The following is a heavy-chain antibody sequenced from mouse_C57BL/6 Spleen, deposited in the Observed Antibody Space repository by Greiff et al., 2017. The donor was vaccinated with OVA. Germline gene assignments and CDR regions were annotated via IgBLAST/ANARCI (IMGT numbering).Heavy chain of an antibody. J-gene: IGHJ4*01. CDR1: GYSFTGYY. D-gene: IGHD1-3*01. V-gene: IGHV1-42*01. CDR3: ASGLKWYRAMDY. CDR2: INPSTGGT. Sequence: EVQLQQSGPELVKPGASVKISCKASGYSFTGYYMNWVKQSPEKSLEWIGEINPSTGGTTYNQKFKAKATLTVDKSSSTAYMQLKSLTSEDSAVYYCASGLKWYRAMDYWGQGTSVTVSS.